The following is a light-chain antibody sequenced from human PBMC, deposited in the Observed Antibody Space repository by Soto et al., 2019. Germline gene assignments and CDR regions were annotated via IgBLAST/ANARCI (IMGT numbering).Light chain of an antibody. CDR3: CSYAGSSTFV. CDR2: EGS. Sequence: QSALTQPASLSGSPGQSITISCTGTSSDVGSYNLVSWYQQHPGKAPKLMIYEGSKRPSGVSNRFSGSKSGNTVSLTISGLQAEDEADYYCCSYAGSSTFVFGTGTKVT. V-gene: IGLV2-23*01. J-gene: IGLJ1*01. CDR1: SSDVGSYNL.